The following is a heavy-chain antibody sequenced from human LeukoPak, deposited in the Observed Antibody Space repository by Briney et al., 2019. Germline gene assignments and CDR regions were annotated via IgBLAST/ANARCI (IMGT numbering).Heavy chain of an antibody. Sequence: SETLSLTCSVSGGSIGSYHWNWIRQPSGKGLEWIGIVFNNGGTKHNPSLKSRVAISVDTSKNQFALKLTSVTAADTAVYYCVASYGGYVLDYWGQGALVIVSS. CDR2: VFNNGGT. D-gene: IGHD5-12*01. CDR1: GGSIGSYH. V-gene: IGHV4-59*01. J-gene: IGHJ4*02. CDR3: VASYGGYVLDY.